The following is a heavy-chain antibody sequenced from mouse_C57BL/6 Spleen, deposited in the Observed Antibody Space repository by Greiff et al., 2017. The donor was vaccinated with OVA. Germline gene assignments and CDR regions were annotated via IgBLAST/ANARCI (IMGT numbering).Heavy chain of an antibody. CDR3: ARDGYYRGDY. CDR2: ISSGSSTI. Sequence: DVKLVESGGGLVKPGGSLKLSCAASGFTFSDYGMHWVRQAPEKGLEWVAYISSGSSTIYYADTVKGRFTISRDNAKNTLFLQMTSLRSEDTAMYYCARDGYYRGDYWGQGTTLTVSS. J-gene: IGHJ2*01. CDR1: GFTFSDYG. V-gene: IGHV5-17*01. D-gene: IGHD2-3*01.